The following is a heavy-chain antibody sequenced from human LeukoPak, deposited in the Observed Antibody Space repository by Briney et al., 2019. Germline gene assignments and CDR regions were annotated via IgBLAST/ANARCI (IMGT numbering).Heavy chain of an antibody. CDR3: ICSNPSSDH. CDR1: GFIFSSYW. J-gene: IGHJ4*02. D-gene: IGHD3-10*02. V-gene: IGHV3-74*03. CDR2: VNSDGSST. Sequence: GGSLRLSCAASGFIFSSYWMHWVRQVPGKGPVWVSRVNSDGSSTAYADSVKGRFTISRDNAKNTLHLQMDSLRVEDTAVYYCICSNPSSDHWGQGTLVTVSS.